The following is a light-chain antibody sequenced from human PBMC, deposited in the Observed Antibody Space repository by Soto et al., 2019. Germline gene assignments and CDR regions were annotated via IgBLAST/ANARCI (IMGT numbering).Light chain of an antibody. V-gene: IGKV3-11*01. CDR2: DVS. CDR1: QSVRSN. Sequence: EIVLTQSPATLSLSPGERATLSCRASQSVRSNLAWYQHKPGQAPRLLIYDVSNRATGIPGRFSGSGFGTDFTLTISNVEPEDCAVYCCQQRDNWPWTFGQGAKVEIK. J-gene: IGKJ1*01. CDR3: QQRDNWPWT.